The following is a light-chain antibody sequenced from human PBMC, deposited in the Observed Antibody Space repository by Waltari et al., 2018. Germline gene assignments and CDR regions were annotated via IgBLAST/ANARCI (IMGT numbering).Light chain of an antibody. V-gene: IGKV4-1*01. J-gene: IGKJ2*01. CDR3: QQYYSTPPT. CDR2: WAS. Sequence: DVVMTQSPDSLPVSLGERATINRTSRQNIFHSPNNKNYFGWYQQKPGQTPKLLIYWASTRESGVPDRFSGSGSGTDFTLTISSLQAEDVAVYYCQQYYSTPPTFGQGTKLEIK. CDR1: QNIFHSPNNKNY.